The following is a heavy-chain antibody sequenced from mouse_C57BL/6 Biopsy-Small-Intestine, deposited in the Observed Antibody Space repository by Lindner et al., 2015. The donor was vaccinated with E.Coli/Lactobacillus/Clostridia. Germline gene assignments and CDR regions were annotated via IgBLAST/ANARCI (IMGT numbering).Heavy chain of an antibody. CDR2: INPNNGGT. V-gene: IGHV1-22*01. D-gene: IGHD2-5*01. J-gene: IGHJ4*01. CDR1: GYTFTDNN. CDR3: ARYYNNYGAMDY. Sequence: VQLQESGPELVKPGASVKMSCKASGYTFTDNNMHWAKQCHGKSLEWIGYINPNNGGTSYNQKFMARATLTVNKSSNTAYMELRSLTSEDSAVYYCARYYNNYGAMDYWGQGTSVTVSS.